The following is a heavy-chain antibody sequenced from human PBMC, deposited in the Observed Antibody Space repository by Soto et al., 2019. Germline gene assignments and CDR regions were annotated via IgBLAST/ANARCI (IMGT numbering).Heavy chain of an antibody. CDR2: IIPIFGTA. V-gene: IGHV1-69*13. CDR1: GGTFRSYA. J-gene: IGHJ4*02. Sequence: SVKVSCKASGGTFRSYAISWVRQAPGQGLEWMGGIIPIFGTANYAQKFQGRVTITADESTSTAYMELSSLRSEDTAVYYCASGTGYSSGLPTYYFDYWGQGTLVTVSS. CDR3: ASGTGYSSGLPTYYFDY. D-gene: IGHD6-19*01.